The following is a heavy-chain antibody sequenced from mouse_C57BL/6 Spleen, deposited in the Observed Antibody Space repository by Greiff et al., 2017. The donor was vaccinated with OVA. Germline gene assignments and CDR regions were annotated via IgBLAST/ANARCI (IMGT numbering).Heavy chain of an antibody. CDR3: ARGGDSNYWYFDV. J-gene: IGHJ1*03. Sequence: VQLQQSGPELVKPGASVKITCKASGYSFTDYNMNWVKQSHGKSLEWIGVLNPNYGTTSYNQKFKGKATLTVDQSSSAAYMLLNSLTADDSAVYYCARGGDSNYWYFDVWGTGTTVTVSS. CDR2: LNPNYGTT. D-gene: IGHD2-5*01. CDR1: GYSFTDYN. V-gene: IGHV1-39*01.